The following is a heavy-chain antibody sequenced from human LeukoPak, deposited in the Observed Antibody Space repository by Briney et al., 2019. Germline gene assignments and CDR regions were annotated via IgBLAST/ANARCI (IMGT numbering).Heavy chain of an antibody. CDR3: ARSTGGPGDPFDY. Sequence: SETLSLTCTVSGGSISSHYWSWIRQPPGRGLEWIGYIYYSGSTNYNPSLKSRVTISVDTSKNQFSLKLSSVTAADTAVYYCARSTGGPGDPFDYWGQGTLVTVSS. D-gene: IGHD7-27*01. CDR2: IYYSGST. V-gene: IGHV4-59*11. J-gene: IGHJ4*02. CDR1: GGSISSHY.